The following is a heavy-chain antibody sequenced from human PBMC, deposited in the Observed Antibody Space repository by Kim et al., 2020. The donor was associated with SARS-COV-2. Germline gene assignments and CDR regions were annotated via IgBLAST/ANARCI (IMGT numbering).Heavy chain of an antibody. CDR2: SDGSST. V-gene: IGHV3-74*01. D-gene: IGHD3-10*02. J-gene: IGHJ4*02. CDR3: ASALFGN. Sequence: SDGSSTSYADSVKGRFTISRDNAKNTLYLQMNSLRAEDTAVYYCASALFGNWGQGTLVTVSS.